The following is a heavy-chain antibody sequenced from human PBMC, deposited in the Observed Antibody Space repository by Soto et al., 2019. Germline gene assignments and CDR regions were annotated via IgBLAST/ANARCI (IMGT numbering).Heavy chain of an antibody. CDR3: ARDRRLTDYYDSSGSESFDI. Sequence: GSLRLSCAASGFTFSSYAMHWVRQAPGKGLDWVAVISYDGSNKYYADSVKGRFTISRDNSKNTLYLQMNSLRAEDTAVYYCARDRRLTDYYDSSGSESFDIWGQGTMVTVSS. CDR2: ISYDGSNK. CDR1: GFTFSSYA. J-gene: IGHJ3*02. D-gene: IGHD3-22*01. V-gene: IGHV3-30-3*01.